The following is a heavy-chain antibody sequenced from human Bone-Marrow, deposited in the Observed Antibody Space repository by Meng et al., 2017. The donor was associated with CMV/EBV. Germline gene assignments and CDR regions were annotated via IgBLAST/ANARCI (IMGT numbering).Heavy chain of an antibody. CDR2: INHSGST. V-gene: IGHV4-34*01. CDR3: ARGGLRRWLQHNWFDP. Sequence: SETLSLTCAVYGGSFSGYYCSWIRQPPGKGLEWIGEINHSGSTNYNPSLKSRVTISVDTSKNQFSLKLSSVTAADTAVYYCARGGLRRWLQHNWFDPWGQGTLVTVSS. CDR1: GGSFSGYY. J-gene: IGHJ5*02. D-gene: IGHD5-24*01.